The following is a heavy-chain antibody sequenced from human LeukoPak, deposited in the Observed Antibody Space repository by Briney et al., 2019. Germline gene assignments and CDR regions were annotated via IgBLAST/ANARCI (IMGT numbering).Heavy chain of an antibody. D-gene: IGHD6-6*01. CDR1: GFTFSSYA. J-gene: IGHJ4*02. CDR3: ARDGRLAARGEFDY. V-gene: IGHV3-30-3*01. CDR2: ISYDGSSK. Sequence: GGSLRLSCAASGFTFSSYAMHWVRQAPGKGLAWVAVISYDGSSKYYADSVKGRFTISRDNSKNSLYLQMNSLRPEDTAVYYCARDGRLAARGEFDYWGQGTLVTVSS.